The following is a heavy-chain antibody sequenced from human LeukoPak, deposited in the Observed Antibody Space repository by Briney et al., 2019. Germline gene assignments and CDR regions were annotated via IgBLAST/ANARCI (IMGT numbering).Heavy chain of an antibody. CDR2: ISSSGGST. J-gene: IGHJ4*02. CDR1: GFTFSNYG. CDR3: ARNWNYFDY. Sequence: PGGSLRLSCAASGFTFSNYGMSWVRQAPGKGLEWVSIISSSGGSTYYADSVKGRFTISRDNSKNALYLQMNSLRAEDRAAYYCARNWNYFDYWGQGTLVTVSS. D-gene: IGHD2/OR15-2a*01. V-gene: IGHV3-23*01.